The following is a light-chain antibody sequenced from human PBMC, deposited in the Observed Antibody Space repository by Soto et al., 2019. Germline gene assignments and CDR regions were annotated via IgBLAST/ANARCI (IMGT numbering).Light chain of an antibody. V-gene: IGKV3-15*01. CDR2: GAS. CDR1: QSIRSS. Sequence: ASQSIRSSLAWYQRRXGQGPRVLTYGASXRGTAIPARFTGSGSGSEFTLNISSLQSEDFAVYYCLQYNNLLRTSGQLTKADIK. CDR3: LQYNNLLRT. J-gene: IGKJ1*01.